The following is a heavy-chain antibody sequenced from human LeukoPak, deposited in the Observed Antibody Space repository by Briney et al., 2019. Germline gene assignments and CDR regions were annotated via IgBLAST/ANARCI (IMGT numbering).Heavy chain of an antibody. CDR2: IYYSGST. CDR3: ARQQLANIFDY. J-gene: IGHJ4*02. Sequence: SETLSLICTVSGYSISSGYYWGWIRQPPGKGLEWIGSIYYSGSTYYNPSLKSRVTISVDTSKNQFSLKLSSVTAADTAVYYCARQQLANIFDYWGQGTLVTVSS. V-gene: IGHV4-38-2*02. D-gene: IGHD6-13*01. CDR1: GYSISSGYY.